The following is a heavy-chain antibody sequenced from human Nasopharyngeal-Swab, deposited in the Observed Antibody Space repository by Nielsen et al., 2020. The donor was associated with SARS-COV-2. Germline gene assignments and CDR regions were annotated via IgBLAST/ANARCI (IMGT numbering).Heavy chain of an antibody. Sequence: SETLSLTCTVSGGSVSSGSYYWIWLRQPPGKGLEWIGYIYDSGSTKYNPSLKSRVTKSIDTSKNQFFLKPTSVTAADTAVYYCARERPGKSDAFDIWGQGTLVTVSS. V-gene: IGHV4-61*01. CDR3: ARERPGKSDAFDI. J-gene: IGHJ3*02. CDR2: IYDSGST. CDR1: GGSVSSGSYY. D-gene: IGHD4-23*01.